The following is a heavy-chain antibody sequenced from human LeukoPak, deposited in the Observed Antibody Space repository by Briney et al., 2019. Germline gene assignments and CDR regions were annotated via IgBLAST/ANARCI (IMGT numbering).Heavy chain of an antibody. J-gene: IGHJ4*02. CDR2: MNPNSGNT. D-gene: IGHD7-27*01. CDR1: GYLFTSYD. CDR3: VRGPDGEFDS. Sequence: ASVKVSCKTSGYLFTSYDINWVRQASGQGLEWMGWMNPNSGNTGYAQKFQGRLSMPRNVATRTAFMELTSLRPEDTAIYYCVRGPDGEFDSWGQGTLVTVSS. V-gene: IGHV1-8*01.